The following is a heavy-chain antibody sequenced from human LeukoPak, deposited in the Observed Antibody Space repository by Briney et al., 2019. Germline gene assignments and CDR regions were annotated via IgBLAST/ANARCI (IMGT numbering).Heavy chain of an antibody. CDR1: GGSFSGYY. Sequence: SSETLSLTCAVYGGSFSGYYWSWIRQPPGKGLEWIGEINHSGSTNYNPSLKSRVTISVDTSKNQFSLKLSSVTAADTAVYYCARAFYPGYYSYMAVWGKGTTVTVSS. CDR2: INHSGST. D-gene: IGHD3-3*02. V-gene: IGHV4-34*01. CDR3: ARAFYPGYYSYMAV. J-gene: IGHJ6*03.